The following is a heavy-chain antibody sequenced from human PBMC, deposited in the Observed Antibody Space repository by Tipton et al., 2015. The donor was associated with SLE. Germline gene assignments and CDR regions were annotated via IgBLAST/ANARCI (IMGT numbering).Heavy chain of an antibody. J-gene: IGHJ4*02. CDR1: GFAFSDYY. V-gene: IGHV3-11*04. D-gene: IGHD4-17*01. CDR2: ISSSGSTI. Sequence: SLRLSCAASGFAFSDYYMNWIRQAPGKGLEWLSYISSSGSTIYYADSVKGRFTISRDNAKNSLYLQMNSLRAEDTAVYYCARPSTVTTGYYWGQGTLVTVSS. CDR3: ARPSTVTTGYY.